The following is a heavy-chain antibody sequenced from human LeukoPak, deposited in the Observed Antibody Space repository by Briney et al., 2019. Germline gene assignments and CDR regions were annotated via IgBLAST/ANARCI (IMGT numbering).Heavy chain of an antibody. CDR1: GFTFSTYG. J-gene: IGHJ6*02. Sequence: GGSLRLSCEASGFTFSTYGMHWVRQAPGKGLEWITLIPYDGSNKYYADSVKGRFTISRDNSKNTLYLQMNSLRAEDTAVYYCARYYGSGRGYYGLDVWGQGTTVTVSS. D-gene: IGHD3-10*01. CDR3: ARYYGSGRGYYGLDV. CDR2: IPYDGSNK. V-gene: IGHV3-30*03.